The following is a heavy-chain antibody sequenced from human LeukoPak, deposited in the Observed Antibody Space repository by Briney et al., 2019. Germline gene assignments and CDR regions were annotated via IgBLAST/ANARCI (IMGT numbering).Heavy chain of an antibody. CDR2: INSDGSIT. D-gene: IGHD5-18*01. CDR3: ARDAVDTANAV. Sequence: QPGGSLRLSCAASGFTFTTYWMHWVRQAPGKGLVWVSHINSDGSITSYADSVKGRFTISRDNAKNTPYLQMNSLRAEDTAVYYCARDAVDTANAVWGQGTTVTVSS. CDR1: GFTFTTYW. J-gene: IGHJ6*02. V-gene: IGHV3-74*01.